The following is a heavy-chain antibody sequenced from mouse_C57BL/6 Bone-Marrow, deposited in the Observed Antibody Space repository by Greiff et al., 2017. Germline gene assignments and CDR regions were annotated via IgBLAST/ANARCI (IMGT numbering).Heavy chain of an antibody. CDR2: IDPSDSYT. CDR3: ARYIPRYQLRDWFAY. J-gene: IGHJ3*01. D-gene: IGHD1-1*01. V-gene: IGHV1-50*01. Sequence: QVQLQQPGAELVKPGASVKLSCKASGYTFTSYWMQWVKQRPGQGLEWIGEIDPSDSYTNYNQKFKGKATLTVDTSSSTAYMQLSSLTSEDSAVYYCARYIPRYQLRDWFAYWGQGTLVTVSA. CDR1: GYTFTSYW.